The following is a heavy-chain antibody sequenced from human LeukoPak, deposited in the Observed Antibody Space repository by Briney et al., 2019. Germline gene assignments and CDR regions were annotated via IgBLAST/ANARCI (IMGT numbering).Heavy chain of an antibody. J-gene: IGHJ4*02. CDR3: ARDNYGSGRPFDY. Sequence: SETLSLTCAVYGGSFSGYYWSWIRQPPGKGLEWIGEINHSGSTNYNPSLKSRVTISVDTSKNQFSLKLSSVTAADTAVYYCARDNYGSGRPFDYWGQGTLVTVSS. V-gene: IGHV4-34*01. CDR1: GGSFSGYY. CDR2: INHSGST. D-gene: IGHD3-10*01.